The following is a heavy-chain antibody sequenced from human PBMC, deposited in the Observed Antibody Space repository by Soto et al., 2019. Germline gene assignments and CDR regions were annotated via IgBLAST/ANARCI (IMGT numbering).Heavy chain of an antibody. Sequence: QVQLVESGGGVVQPGRSLRLSCAVSGFTFSDFGMHWVRQAPGKGLHWVAVISYDGIEKYYADSVKGRFTISRDNAKNTLYLQMNNVRAEDTSVYYCASVAGTGSFFYYAMDVWGQGTRVTVSS. CDR2: ISYDGIEK. V-gene: IGHV3-30*03. D-gene: IGHD6-19*01. CDR3: ASVAGTGSFFYYAMDV. CDR1: GFTFSDFG. J-gene: IGHJ6*02.